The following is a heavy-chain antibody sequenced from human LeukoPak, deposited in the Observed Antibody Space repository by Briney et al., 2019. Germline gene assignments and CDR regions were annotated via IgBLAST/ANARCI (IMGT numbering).Heavy chain of an antibody. CDR2: IRYNGSNI. J-gene: IGHJ4*02. Sequence: GGSLRLSCAASGFTFSIYGMHWVRQAPGKGLEWVAFIRYNGSNIYYADSVKGRFTISRDNSKHTLYLQMNSLRAEETAVYYCANRALRLGELSLSFFDYWGQGTLVTVSS. V-gene: IGHV3-30*02. CDR1: GFTFSIYG. D-gene: IGHD3-16*02. CDR3: ANRALRLGELSLSFFDY.